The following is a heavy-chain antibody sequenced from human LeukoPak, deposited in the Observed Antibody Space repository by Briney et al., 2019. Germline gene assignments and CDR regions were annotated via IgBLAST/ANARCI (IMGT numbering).Heavy chain of an antibody. V-gene: IGHV3-23*01. CDR1: GFTFSSYA. J-gene: IGHJ4*02. D-gene: IGHD6-19*01. CDR2: ISDNGGST. Sequence: GGSLRLSCAASGFTFSSYAMSWVRQAPGKGLEWVSVISDNGGSTYYADSVKGRFTISRDNSKNTLYLQMNSLRAEDTAVYYCAKPQPRSIGSGWSYCFDYWGQGTLVTVSS. CDR3: AKPQPRSIGSGWSYCFDY.